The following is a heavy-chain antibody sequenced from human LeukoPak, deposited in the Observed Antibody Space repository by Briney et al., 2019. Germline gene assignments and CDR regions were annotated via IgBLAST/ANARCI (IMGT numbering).Heavy chain of an antibody. CDR2: ISSSSGSHI. CDR1: GFTFSSYS. J-gene: IGHJ4*02. Sequence: PGGSLRLSCAASGFTFSSYSMNWVRQAPGKGLEWVSCISSSSGSHIYYADSVKGRFTISRDNAKNSLYLQMNSLRAEDTAVYYCARDRSSSRDLDYWGQGTLVTVSS. CDR3: ARDRSSSRDLDY. V-gene: IGHV3-21*01. D-gene: IGHD6-13*01.